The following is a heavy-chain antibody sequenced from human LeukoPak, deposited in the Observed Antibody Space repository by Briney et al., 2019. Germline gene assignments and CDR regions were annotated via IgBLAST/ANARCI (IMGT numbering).Heavy chain of an antibody. J-gene: IGHJ4*02. Sequence: ASVKVSCKASGYIFPNYGISWVRQAPGQGLEWMGWISPYNGHTNFAPNLQDRLTMTTDTSTSTAYMELRSLRSDDTAVYYCAKTRDTVLNDYWGQGTLVTVSS. CDR2: ISPYNGHT. CDR1: GYIFPNYG. V-gene: IGHV1-18*01. CDR3: AKTRDTVLNDY. D-gene: IGHD3-10*01.